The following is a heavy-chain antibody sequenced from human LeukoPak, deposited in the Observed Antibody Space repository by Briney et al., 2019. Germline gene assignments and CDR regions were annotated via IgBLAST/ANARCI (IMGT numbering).Heavy chain of an antibody. V-gene: IGHV1-69*05. D-gene: IGHD3-3*01. CDR1: GGTFSSYA. CDR3: ARGNGRDFWSGYHTHYYYMDV. CDR2: IMPMFGTS. Sequence: GASVKVSGKASGGTFSSYAIRWVRQAPGQGLEWMGVIMPMFGTSNYAQKFQGRGTITTDESTSTAYMELSRLRSEDTAVYYCARGNGRDFWSGYHTHYYYMDVWGKGTTVTVSS. J-gene: IGHJ6*03.